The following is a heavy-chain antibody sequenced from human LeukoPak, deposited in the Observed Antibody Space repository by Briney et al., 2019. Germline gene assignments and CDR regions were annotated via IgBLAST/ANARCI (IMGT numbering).Heavy chain of an antibody. V-gene: IGHV3-21*04. CDR2: INGNSDKV. CDR3: ARAQWELDY. D-gene: IGHD1-26*01. Sequence: PGGSLRLSCTGSGFMFSISTFNWVRQAPGKGLEWISSINGNSDKVYYADSVRGRFPTSRDNSRSSLYLQMNSLRAEDTAVYYCARAQWELDYWGQGTLVTVSS. J-gene: IGHJ4*02. CDR1: GFMFSIST.